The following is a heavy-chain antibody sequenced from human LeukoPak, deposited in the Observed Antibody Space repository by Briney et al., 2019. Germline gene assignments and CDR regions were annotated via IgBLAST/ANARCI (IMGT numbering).Heavy chain of an antibody. CDR2: ISGGSGST. D-gene: IGHD2-15*01. CDR3: AKSVVVITFRFDD. J-gene: IGHJ4*02. V-gene: IGHV3-23*01. CDR1: GFTFSSYA. Sequence: GGSLRLSCAASGFTFSSYAMSWIRQAPGKGLAWVSTISGGSGSTYCADSVKGRFTISRDNSKNMVYLQMNSLRADDTAVYYCAKSVVVITFRFDDWGQGALVTVSS.